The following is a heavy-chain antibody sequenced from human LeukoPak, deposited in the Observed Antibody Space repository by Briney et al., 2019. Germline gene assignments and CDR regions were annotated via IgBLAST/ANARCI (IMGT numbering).Heavy chain of an antibody. J-gene: IGHJ5*02. V-gene: IGHV1-2*04. CDR3: ARGSGYGDYQNWFDP. D-gene: IGHD4-17*01. CDR2: INPNSGGT. Sequence: GASVKVSCKASGYTFTGYYMHWVRQAPGQGLEWMGWINPNSGGTNYAQKFQGWVTMTGDTSISTAYMELSRLRSDDTAVYYCARGSGYGDYQNWFDPWGQGTLVTVSS. CDR1: GYTFTGYY.